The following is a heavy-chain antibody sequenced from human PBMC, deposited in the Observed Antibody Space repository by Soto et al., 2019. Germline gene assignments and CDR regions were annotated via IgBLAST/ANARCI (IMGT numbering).Heavy chain of an antibody. CDR3: ATRTGTTKFHDFDI. CDR2: IDPSDSYT. D-gene: IGHD1-1*01. Sequence: WESLKISCKGSGYSFTSYWISWVRQMPGKGLEWMGRIDPSDSYTNYSPSFQGHVTISADKSISTAYLQWSSLKASDTAMYYCATRTGTTKFHDFDIWGQGTMVTVSS. CDR1: GYSFTSYW. J-gene: IGHJ3*02. V-gene: IGHV5-10-1*01.